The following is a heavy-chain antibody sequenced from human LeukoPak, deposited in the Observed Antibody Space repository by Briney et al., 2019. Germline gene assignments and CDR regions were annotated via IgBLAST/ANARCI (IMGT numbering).Heavy chain of an antibody. D-gene: IGHD6-25*01. CDR1: GGSISSGGYY. V-gene: IGHV4-31*03. Sequence: PSQTLSLTCTVSGGSISSGGYYWSWTRQHPGKGLEWIGYIYYSGSTYYNPSLKSRVTISVDTSKNQFSLKLSSVTAADTAVYYCAGNSNGNWFDPWGQGTLVTVSS. J-gene: IGHJ5*02. CDR3: AGNSNGNWFDP. CDR2: IYYSGST.